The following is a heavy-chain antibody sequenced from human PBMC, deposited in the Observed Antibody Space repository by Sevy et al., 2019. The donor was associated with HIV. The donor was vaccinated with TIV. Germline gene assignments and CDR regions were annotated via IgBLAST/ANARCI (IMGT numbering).Heavy chain of an antibody. CDR3: ARDSRGLYYGDYVDY. Sequence: GGSLRLSCAASGFTFSSYSMNWVRQAPGKGLEWVSYISSSSSTIYYADSVKGLFTISRDNAKNSLYLQMNSLRDEDTAVYYCARDSRGLYYGDYVDYWGQGTLVTVSS. D-gene: IGHD4-17*01. V-gene: IGHV3-48*02. J-gene: IGHJ4*02. CDR1: GFTFSSYS. CDR2: ISSSSSTI.